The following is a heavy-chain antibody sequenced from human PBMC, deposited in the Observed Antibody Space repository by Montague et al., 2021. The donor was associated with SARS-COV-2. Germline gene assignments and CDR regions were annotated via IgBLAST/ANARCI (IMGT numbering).Heavy chain of an antibody. D-gene: IGHD3-10*01. J-gene: IGHJ5*02. CDR3: ARTYYYGSVVWFDP. V-gene: IGHV4-59*08. Sequence: SETLSLTCTVSGGSISSYYWSWIRQPPGKGLEWIGYIYYSGSTNYNPSLKSRVTISVDTSKNQFSLKLSSVTAADTDVYYCARTYYYGSVVWFDPWGQRTLVTVSS. CDR2: IYYSGST. CDR1: GGSISSYY.